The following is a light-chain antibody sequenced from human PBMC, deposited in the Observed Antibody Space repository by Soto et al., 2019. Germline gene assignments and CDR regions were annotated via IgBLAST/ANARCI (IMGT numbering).Light chain of an antibody. CDR1: SSDVGAYNF. CDR2: NVY. Sequence: QSALTQPASVSGSPGQSITISCTGTSSDVGAYNFVSWHQQHPGKAPKLMIYNVYDRPSGISYRFSGSKSGNTASLTISGLQAEDEADYYCCSYAGSPTFPWVFGGGTKVTVL. CDR3: CSYAGSPTFPWV. J-gene: IGLJ3*02. V-gene: IGLV2-23*02.